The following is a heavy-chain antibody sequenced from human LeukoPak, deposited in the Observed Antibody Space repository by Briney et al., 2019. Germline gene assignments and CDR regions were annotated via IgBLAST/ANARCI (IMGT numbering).Heavy chain of an antibody. CDR1: GGSISSGGYY. CDR2: IYYSGST. D-gene: IGHD3-22*01. V-gene: IGHV4-31*03. CDR3: ARGNRYYDSLGY. J-gene: IGHJ4*02. Sequence: SQTLSLTCTVSGGSISSGGYYWSWIRQHPGKGLEWIGYIYYSGSTYYNPSLKSRVTISVDTSKNQFSLKLSSVTAADTAVCCCARGNRYYDSLGYWGQGTLVTVSS.